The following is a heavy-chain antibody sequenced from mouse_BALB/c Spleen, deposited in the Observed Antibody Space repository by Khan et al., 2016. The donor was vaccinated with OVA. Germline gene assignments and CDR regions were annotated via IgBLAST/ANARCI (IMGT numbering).Heavy chain of an antibody. CDR2: IFPGDGST. J-gene: IGHJ3*01. CDR3: ARGGYGGFAY. V-gene: IGHV1-85*01. Sequence: QVQLKQSGAELVKPGTSVKLSCKASGYTFTSYDINWVRQRPEQGLDWIGWIFPGDGSTKYNEKFKGKATLTTDKSSSPAYMQLSRLTSEDSAVYFWARGGYGGFAYWGQGTLVTVSA. CDR1: GYTFTSYD. D-gene: IGHD2-14*01.